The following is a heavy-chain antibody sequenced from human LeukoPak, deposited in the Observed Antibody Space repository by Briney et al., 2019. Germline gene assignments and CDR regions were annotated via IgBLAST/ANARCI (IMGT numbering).Heavy chain of an antibody. CDR3: ARVRWYNWKFDAFDI. Sequence: SETLSFTCTVSGGSISSYYWSWIRQPPGKGLEWIGYIYYSGSTNYNPSLKSRVTISVDTSKNQFSLKLSSVTAADTAVYYCARVRWYNWKFDAFDIWGQGTMVTVSS. CDR1: GGSISSYY. D-gene: IGHD1-20*01. CDR2: IYYSGST. V-gene: IGHV4-59*01. J-gene: IGHJ3*02.